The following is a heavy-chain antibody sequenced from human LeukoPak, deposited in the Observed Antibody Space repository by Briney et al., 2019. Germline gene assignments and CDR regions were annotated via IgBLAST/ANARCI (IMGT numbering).Heavy chain of an antibody. V-gene: IGHV3-48*04. Sequence: GGSLRLSCAASGFTFSSYSMNWVRQAPGKGLEWVSYISSSSSTIYYADSVKGRFTISRDNAKNSLYPQMNSLRAEDTAVYYCARALAAAGTGGVDYWGQGTLVTVSS. D-gene: IGHD6-13*01. CDR1: GFTFSSYS. CDR3: ARALAAAGTGGVDY. J-gene: IGHJ4*02. CDR2: ISSSSSTI.